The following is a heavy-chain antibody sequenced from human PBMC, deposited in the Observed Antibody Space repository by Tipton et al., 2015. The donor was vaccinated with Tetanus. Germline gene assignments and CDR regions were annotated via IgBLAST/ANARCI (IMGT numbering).Heavy chain of an antibody. CDR3: ASRSPRYCSTTSCFINYYYGMDV. D-gene: IGHD2-2*01. Sequence: RSLRLSCAASGFPLSNYGTHWVRQAPGKGLEWVAVLWYDGVNQFYADSVKGRFTISRDNAKDTLYLQMNSLGAEDAAVYYCASRSPRYCSTTSCFINYYYGMDVWGQGTTVTVAS. J-gene: IGHJ6*02. CDR1: GFPLSNYG. V-gene: IGHV3-33*03. CDR2: LWYDGVNQ.